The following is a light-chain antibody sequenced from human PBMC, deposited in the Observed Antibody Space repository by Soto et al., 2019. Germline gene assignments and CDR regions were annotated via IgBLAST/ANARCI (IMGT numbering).Light chain of an antibody. CDR3: LQDYSYPWT. Sequence: IQMTQSPSTLSATAGDRVTITCRASQGIRNDLGWYQQKPGKAPKLLIYAASSLQSGVPSRFSGSASGTDFTLTISSLQPEDFATYYCLQDYSYPWTFGQGTKVDIK. CDR2: AAS. CDR1: QGIRND. V-gene: IGKV1-6*01. J-gene: IGKJ1*01.